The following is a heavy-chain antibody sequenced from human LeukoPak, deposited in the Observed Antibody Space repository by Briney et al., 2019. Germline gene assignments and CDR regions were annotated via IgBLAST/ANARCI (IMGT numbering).Heavy chain of an antibody. J-gene: IGHJ5*02. CDR3: AKDKGATVNWFDP. Sequence: GGSLRLSCAASGFTFSSYGMHWVSQAPGKGLGWVAVVWYDESNKYYADSVKGRFTISRDNSKNTLYLQMNSLRAEDTAVYYCAKDKGATVNWFDPWGQGTLVTVSS. D-gene: IGHD1-26*01. V-gene: IGHV3-33*06. CDR2: VWYDESNK. CDR1: GFTFSSYG.